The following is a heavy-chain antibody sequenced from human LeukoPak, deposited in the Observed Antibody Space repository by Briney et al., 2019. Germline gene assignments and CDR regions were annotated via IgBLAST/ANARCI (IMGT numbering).Heavy chain of an antibody. J-gene: IGHJ3*02. CDR3: ARGLVVDAFDI. CDR2: INHSGST. Sequence: TSETLSLTCAVYGVSFSGYYWSWIRQPPGKGLEWIWEINHSGSTNYNPSLKSRVTISVDTSKNQFSLKLGSVTAADTAVYYCARGLVVDAFDIWGQGTMVTVSS. V-gene: IGHV4-34*01. CDR1: GVSFSGYY. D-gene: IGHD2-15*01.